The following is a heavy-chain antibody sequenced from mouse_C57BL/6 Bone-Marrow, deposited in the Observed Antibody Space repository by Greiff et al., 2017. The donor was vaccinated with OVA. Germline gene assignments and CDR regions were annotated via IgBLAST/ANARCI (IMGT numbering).Heavy chain of an antibody. Sequence: VQLQQSGAELVRPGASVKLSCTASGFNIKDDYMHWVKQRPEQGLEWIGWIDPENGDTEYASKFQGTATITADTSSNTAYLQLSSLTSADTAVYYCTTYVYDDVFAYWGQGTLVTVSA. CDR1: GFNIKDDY. J-gene: IGHJ3*01. V-gene: IGHV14-4*01. D-gene: IGHD2-2*01. CDR2: IDPENGDT. CDR3: TTYVYDDVFAY.